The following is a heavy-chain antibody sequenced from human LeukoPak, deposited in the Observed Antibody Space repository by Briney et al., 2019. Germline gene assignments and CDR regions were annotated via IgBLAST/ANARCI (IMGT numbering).Heavy chain of an antibody. V-gene: IGHV3-30*02. Sequence: GGSLRLSCAASGFTFSSYGMHWVRQAPGKGLEGVEFIRYDGSNKYYADSVKGRFTISRDNSKNTLYLQMNSLRAEDTAVYYCAKVGDSSSHLWGQGTLVTVSS. CDR1: GFTFSSYG. CDR3: AKVGDSSSHL. CDR2: IRYDGSNK. D-gene: IGHD6-6*01. J-gene: IGHJ4*02.